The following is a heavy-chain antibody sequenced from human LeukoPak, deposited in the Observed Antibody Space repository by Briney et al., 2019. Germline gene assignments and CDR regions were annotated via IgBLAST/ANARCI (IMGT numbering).Heavy chain of an antibody. D-gene: IGHD3-10*01. J-gene: IGHJ5*02. CDR3: ARGLYGSGSYYWFDP. V-gene: IGHV3-23*01. CDR1: GFTFSSYA. CDR2: ISGSGDIT. Sequence: GGSLRLSCAASGFTFSSYAMSWVRQAPGKGLEWVSVISGSGDITYYADSVKGRFTISRDNSKNTLYLQMNSLRAEDTAVYYCARGLYGSGSYYWFDPWGQGTLVTVSS.